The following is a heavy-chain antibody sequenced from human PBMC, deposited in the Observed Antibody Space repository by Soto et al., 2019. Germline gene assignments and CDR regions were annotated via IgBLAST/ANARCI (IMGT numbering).Heavy chain of an antibody. CDR2: ISYDGSKT. CDR1: AFTFRSYT. Sequence: LRLACVAPAFTFRSYTMHWVRQARGKRLEWVATISYDGSKTNYADSVRGRFTISRDNSKSTLFLQMDGLRPEDTAVYSCARDRDSSYFPPPYYFDSWGQGTLVTVSS. J-gene: IGHJ4*02. D-gene: IGHD4-4*01. CDR3: ARDRDSSYFPPPYYFDS. V-gene: IGHV3-30*04.